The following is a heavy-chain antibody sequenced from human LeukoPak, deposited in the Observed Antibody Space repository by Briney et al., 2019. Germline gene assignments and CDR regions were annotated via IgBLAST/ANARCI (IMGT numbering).Heavy chain of an antibody. J-gene: IGHJ6*03. V-gene: IGHV4-34*01. D-gene: IGHD6-13*01. CDR3: ARGEREQQPSAYMDV. Sequence: SSETLSLTCAVYGGSFSGYYWSWIRQPPGKGLEWIGEINHSGSTNYNPSLKSRVTISVDTSKNQFSLKLSSVTAADTAVYYCARGEREQQPSAYMDVWGKGTTVTVSS. CDR2: INHSGST. CDR1: GGSFSGYY.